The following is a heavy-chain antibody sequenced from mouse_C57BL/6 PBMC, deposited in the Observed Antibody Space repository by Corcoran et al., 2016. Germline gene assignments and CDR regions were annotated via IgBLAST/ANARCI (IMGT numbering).Heavy chain of an antibody. V-gene: IGHV1-26*01. Sequence: EVQLQQSGPELVKPGASVKISCTASGYTFTDYYMNWVKQSHGKSLEWIGDINPNNGGTSYNQKFKGKATLTVDKSSSTAYMELRSLTSEDSAVYYCAREGYYGSSFYAMDYWGQGTSVTVSS. CDR1: GYTFTDYY. D-gene: IGHD1-1*01. J-gene: IGHJ4*01. CDR3: AREGYYGSSFYAMDY. CDR2: INPNNGGT.